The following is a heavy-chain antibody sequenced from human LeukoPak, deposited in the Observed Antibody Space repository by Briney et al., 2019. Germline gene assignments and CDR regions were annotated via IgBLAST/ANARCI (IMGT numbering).Heavy chain of an antibody. CDR2: FDPEDGET. CDR1: GYTLTELS. D-gene: IGHD2-2*01. Sequence: ASVTVSCKVSGYTLTELSMHWVRQAPGKGLEWMGGFDPEDGETIYAQKFQGRVTMTEDTSTDTAYMELSSLRSEDTAVYYCATYCSSTSCSLFDYWGQGTLVTVSS. CDR3: ATYCSSTSCSLFDY. J-gene: IGHJ4*02. V-gene: IGHV1-24*01.